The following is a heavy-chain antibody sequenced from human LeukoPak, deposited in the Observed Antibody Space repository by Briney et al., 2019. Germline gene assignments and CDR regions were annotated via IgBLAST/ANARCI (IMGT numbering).Heavy chain of an antibody. D-gene: IGHD2-21*01. Sequence: SQTLSLTCTVSGGSISSYYWSWIRQPPAKGLEWIGYIYYSGSTNYNPSLRSRVTISVDTSKNQFSLKLSSVTAADTAVYYCARAPFGDYSTDGYYFDYWGQGTLVTVSS. V-gene: IGHV4-59*01. J-gene: IGHJ4*02. CDR1: GGSISSYY. CDR3: ARAPFGDYSTDGYYFDY. CDR2: IYYSGST.